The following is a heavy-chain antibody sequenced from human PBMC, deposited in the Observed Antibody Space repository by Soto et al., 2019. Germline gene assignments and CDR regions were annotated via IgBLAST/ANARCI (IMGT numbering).Heavy chain of an antibody. V-gene: IGHV1-3*01. CDR1: GYTFTSYA. Sequence: QVQLVQPGAEVKKPGASVKVSCKASGYTFTSYAMHWVRQAPGQRLEWMGWINAGNGNTKYSQKFQGRVTITRDTSASSAYMELSSLRSEDTAVYYCARATGAAAAYYFDYWGQGTLVTVSS. CDR2: INAGNGNT. CDR3: ARATGAAAAYYFDY. J-gene: IGHJ4*02. D-gene: IGHD6-13*01.